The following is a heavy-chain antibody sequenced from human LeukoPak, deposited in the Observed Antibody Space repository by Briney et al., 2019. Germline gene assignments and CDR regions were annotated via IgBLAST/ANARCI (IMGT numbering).Heavy chain of an antibody. D-gene: IGHD1-26*01. CDR2: ISYDGSNK. Sequence: PGGSLRLSCAASGFTFSSYAMHWVRQAPGKGLEWVAVISYDGSNKYYADSVKGRFTISRDNSKNTLYLQMNSLRAEDTAVYYCARDTEDVSHGRGFFDYWGQGTLVTVSS. J-gene: IGHJ4*02. CDR1: GFTFSSYA. V-gene: IGHV3-30*04. CDR3: ARDTEDVSHGRGFFDY.